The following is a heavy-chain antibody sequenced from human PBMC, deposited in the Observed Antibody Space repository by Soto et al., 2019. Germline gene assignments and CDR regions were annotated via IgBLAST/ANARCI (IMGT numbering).Heavy chain of an antibody. D-gene: IGHD2-21*02. CDR3: TRGPRPISTDTGAY. J-gene: IGHJ4*02. CDR1: GFIFKMYW. CDR2: IYNDGTYS. V-gene: IGHV3-74*01. Sequence: GGSLRLSCAASGFIFKMYWMHWVRQSPGKGLVWISRIYNDGTYSDYADSVGGRFTISRDNVNDTLYLQMNNLRAEDSGLYYCTRGPRPISTDTGAYWGQGTQVTVSS.